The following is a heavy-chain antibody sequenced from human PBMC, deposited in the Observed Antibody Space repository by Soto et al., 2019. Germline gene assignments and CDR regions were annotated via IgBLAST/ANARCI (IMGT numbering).Heavy chain of an antibody. CDR2: IIPIFGTT. V-gene: IGHV1-69*01. Sequence: QVQLVQSGAEVKKPGSSVKVSCKASGGTFSSYAISWVRQAPGQGLEWMGGIIPIFGTTNYAQKFQGRVTITADESTSTAYMELSSLRSEDTAVYYCARGLLMIRLGELSLDVWGLGTTVTVSS. CDR1: GGTFSSYA. D-gene: IGHD3-16*02. J-gene: IGHJ6*02. CDR3: ARGLLMIRLGELSLDV.